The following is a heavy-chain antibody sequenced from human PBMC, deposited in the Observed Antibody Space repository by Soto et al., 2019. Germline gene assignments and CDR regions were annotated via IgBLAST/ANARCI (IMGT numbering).Heavy chain of an antibody. CDR2: INPNSGGT. V-gene: IGHV1-2*02. CDR1: GYTFTGYY. Sequence: ASVKVSCKASGYTFTGYYMHWVRQAPGQGLEWMGWINPNSGGTNYAQKFQGRVTMTRDTSISTAYMELSRLRSDDTAVYYCARGPRAAWYYDSSGYHYFDYWGQGTLVTVLL. CDR3: ARGPRAAWYYDSSGYHYFDY. D-gene: IGHD3-22*01. J-gene: IGHJ4*02.